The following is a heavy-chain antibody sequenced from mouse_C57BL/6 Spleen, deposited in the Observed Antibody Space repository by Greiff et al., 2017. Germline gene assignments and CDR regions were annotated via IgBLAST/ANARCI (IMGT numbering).Heavy chain of an antibody. J-gene: IGHJ4*01. Sequence: EVLLVESGGGLVKPGGSLKLSCAASGFTFSSYAMSWVRQTPEKRLEWVATISDGGSYTYYPDNVKGRFTISRDNAKNNLYLQMSHLKSEDTAMYYCARAGDYGKNYYAMDYWGQGTSVTVSS. V-gene: IGHV5-4*01. CDR3: ARAGDYGKNYYAMDY. CDR2: ISDGGSYT. D-gene: IGHD2-4*01. CDR1: GFTFSSYA.